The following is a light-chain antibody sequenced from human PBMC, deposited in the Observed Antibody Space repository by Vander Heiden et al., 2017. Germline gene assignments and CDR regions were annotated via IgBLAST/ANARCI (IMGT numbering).Light chain of an antibody. CDR1: SSDIGTYNL. CDR2: DVS. V-gene: IGLV2-14*03. CDR3: SSYTSSTTVV. J-gene: IGLJ3*02. Sequence: QPALPPPASVSGSPGPSITISCTGTSSDIGTYNLVSWYQQHPGKAPKLMIYDVSDRPSGVSDRFSGSKSGNTASLTISGLQAEDEADYYCSSYTSSTTVVFGGGTTLTVL.